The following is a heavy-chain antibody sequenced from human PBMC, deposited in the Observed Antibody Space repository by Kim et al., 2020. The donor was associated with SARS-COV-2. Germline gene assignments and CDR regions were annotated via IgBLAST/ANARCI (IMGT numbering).Heavy chain of an antibody. CDR2: INPSGGST. CDR1: GYTFTSYY. J-gene: IGHJ5*02. Sequence: ASVKVSCKASGYTFTSYYMHWVRQAPGQGLEWMGIINPSGGSTSYAQKFQGRVTMTRDTSTSTVYMELSSLRSEDTAVYYCARDDTAMVGGLENWFDPGGQRTLVTVSS. D-gene: IGHD5-18*01. V-gene: IGHV1-46*01. CDR3: ARDDTAMVGGLENWFDP.